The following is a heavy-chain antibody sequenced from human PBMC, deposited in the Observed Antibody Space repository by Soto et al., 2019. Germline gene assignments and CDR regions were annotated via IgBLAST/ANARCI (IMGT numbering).Heavy chain of an antibody. D-gene: IGHD3-22*01. V-gene: IGHV4-59*02. J-gene: IGHJ4*02. CDR1: GGSVSSYY. CDR2: IYYSGST. CDR3: ARLMLNYDSSAFDY. Sequence: SETLSLTCTVSGGSVSSYYWSWIRQPPGKALEWIGYIYYSGSTNYNPSLKSRVTISADTSKNQFSLKLSSVTAADTAVYYCARLMLNYDSSAFDYWGQGTLVTVSS.